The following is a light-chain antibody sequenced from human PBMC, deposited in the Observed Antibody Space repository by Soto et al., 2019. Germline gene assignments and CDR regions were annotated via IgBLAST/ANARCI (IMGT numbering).Light chain of an antibody. Sequence: EIVLTQSPGTLSLSPGERATLSCRASQRVTNSYLAWYQQKPGQAPRLLIYGASTMATGIPDRFSGSGSGTGFTLTISRLDPEDVAVYYCQQYGLSPGLFTFGPRTKVDIK. V-gene: IGKV3-20*01. J-gene: IGKJ3*01. CDR1: QRVTNSY. CDR3: QQYGLSPGLFT. CDR2: GAS.